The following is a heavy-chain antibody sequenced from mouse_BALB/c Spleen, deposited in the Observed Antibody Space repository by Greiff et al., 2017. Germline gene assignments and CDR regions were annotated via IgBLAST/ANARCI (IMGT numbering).Heavy chain of an antibody. CDR2: ISSGGGST. D-gene: IGHD2-4*01. CDR3: ARHGMITTNSYWYFDV. Sequence: EVQLVESGGGLVKPGGSLKLSCAASGFAFSSYDMSWVRQTPEKRLEWVAYISSGGGSTYYPDTVKGRFTISRDNAKNTLYLQMSRLKSEDTAMYYCARHGMITTNSYWYFDVWGAGTTVTVSS. J-gene: IGHJ1*01. V-gene: IGHV5-12-1*01. CDR1: GFAFSSYD.